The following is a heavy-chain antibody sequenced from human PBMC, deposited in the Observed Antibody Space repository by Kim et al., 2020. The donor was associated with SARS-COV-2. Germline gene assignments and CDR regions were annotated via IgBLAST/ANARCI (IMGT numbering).Heavy chain of an antibody. CDR3: ARVVVVVPAARLDAFDI. CDR2: IYSGGST. V-gene: IGHV3-53*01. D-gene: IGHD2-2*01. Sequence: GGSLRLSCAASGFTVSSNYMSWVRQAPGKGLEWVSVIYSGGSTYYADSMKGRFTISRDNSKNTLYLQMNSLRAEDTAVYYCARVVVVVPAARLDAFDIWGQGTMVTVSS. J-gene: IGHJ3*02. CDR1: GFTVSSNY.